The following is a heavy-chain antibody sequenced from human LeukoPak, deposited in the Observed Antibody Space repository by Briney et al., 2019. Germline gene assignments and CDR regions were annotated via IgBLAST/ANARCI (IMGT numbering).Heavy chain of an antibody. CDR2: INWKGGST. Sequence: GGSLRLSCAASGFTFDDYGMSWVRQAPGKGLEWVCGINWKGGSTGCADSVQGRFTISRDNAKNALYLQMYSLRVEDTASYYCVRDSPSYYYFDYWGQGTLVTVSS. V-gene: IGHV3-20*04. J-gene: IGHJ4*02. CDR3: VRDSPSYYYFDY. D-gene: IGHD2-8*01. CDR1: GFTFDDYG.